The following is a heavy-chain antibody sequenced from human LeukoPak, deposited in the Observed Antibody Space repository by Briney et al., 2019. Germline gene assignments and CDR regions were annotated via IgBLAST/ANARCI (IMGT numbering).Heavy chain of an antibody. CDR3: ARDRGTWNDDGFDY. CDR1: GGSISSYY. V-gene: IGHV4-4*07. CDR2: IYISGRT. Sequence: PSETLSLTCTVSGGSISSYYWSWIRQPAGKGLEWIGRIYISGRTNYNPSLKSRVTMSVDTSKNQFSLKLSSVTAADTAVYHCARDRGTWNDDGFDYWGQGTLVTVSS. D-gene: IGHD1-1*01. J-gene: IGHJ4*02.